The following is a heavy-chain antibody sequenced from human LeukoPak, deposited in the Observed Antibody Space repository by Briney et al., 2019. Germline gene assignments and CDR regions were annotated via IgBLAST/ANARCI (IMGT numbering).Heavy chain of an antibody. Sequence: SETLSLTCTVSGGSINFYYWSWVRQPAAKGQEWIGRIYSTGSTNPNPSLTRKIPISIDKSTNQFSLSLSSVTAAATDVYYCARGIACSYSFDSWGQGTLVTVSS. V-gene: IGHV4-4*07. D-gene: IGHD2-21*01. CDR2: IYSTGST. J-gene: IGHJ4*02. CDR3: ARGIACSYSFDS. CDR1: GGSINFYY.